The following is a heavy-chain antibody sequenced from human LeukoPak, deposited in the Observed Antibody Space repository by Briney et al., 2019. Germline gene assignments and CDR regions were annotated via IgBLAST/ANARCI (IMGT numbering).Heavy chain of an antibody. J-gene: IGHJ3*02. CDR3: ARAGAYYGSGSYVGAANDAFDI. Sequence: GGSLRLSCAASGFTVSSNYMSWVRQAPGKELEWVSVIYSGGSTYYADSVKGRFTISRDNSKNTLYLQMNSLRAEDTAVYYCARAGAYYGSGSYVGAANDAFDIWGQGTMVTVSS. CDR1: GFTVSSNY. CDR2: IYSGGST. V-gene: IGHV3-66*02. D-gene: IGHD3-10*01.